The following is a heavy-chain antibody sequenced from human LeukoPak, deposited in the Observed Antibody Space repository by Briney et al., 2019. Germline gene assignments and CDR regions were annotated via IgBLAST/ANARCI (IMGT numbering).Heavy chain of an antibody. D-gene: IGHD1-14*01. V-gene: IGHV3-30-3*01. CDR2: ISYDGSNK. Sequence: PGGSLRLSCAASGFTFGSYAMHWVRQAPGKGLEWVAVISYDGSNKYYADSVKGRFTISRDNSKNTLYLQMNSLRAEDTAVYYCARDGGIDVVRNHPYYFDYWGQGTLVTVSS. J-gene: IGHJ4*02. CDR1: GFTFGSYA. CDR3: ARDGGIDVVRNHPYYFDY.